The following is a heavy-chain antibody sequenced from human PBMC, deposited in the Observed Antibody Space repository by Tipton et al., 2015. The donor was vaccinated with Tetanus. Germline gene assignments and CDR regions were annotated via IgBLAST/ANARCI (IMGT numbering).Heavy chain of an antibody. CDR3: ARDQGGGRVARLNWFGP. D-gene: IGHD3-16*01. CDR2: ISHSGSS. CDR1: GGSFSLYY. J-gene: IGHJ5*02. Sequence: GLVKPSETLSLTCAVYGGSFSLYYWNWVRQSPGKRLEWIGEISHSGSSSYSPSLKSRVTISVDTSKNQFSLRLRSVAAADTAVYYCARDQGGGRVARLNWFGPWGQGTLVTVSS. V-gene: IGHV4-34*01.